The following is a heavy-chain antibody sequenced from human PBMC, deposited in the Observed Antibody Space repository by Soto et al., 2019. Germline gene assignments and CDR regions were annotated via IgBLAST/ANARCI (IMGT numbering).Heavy chain of an antibody. D-gene: IGHD3-22*01. CDR1: GYSFQTYW. Sequence: PGESLKISCKGSGYSFQTYWLAWVRQMPGKGLEWMGIIYPGDSDARYSPSFQGQVTMSADKSINSAYLQWSSLKASDTAMYFCARHSGIHHYCDSSCSADALDIWGQGTMVTVAS. J-gene: IGHJ3*02. CDR3: ARHSGIHHYCDSSCSADALDI. CDR2: IYPGDSDA. V-gene: IGHV5-51*01.